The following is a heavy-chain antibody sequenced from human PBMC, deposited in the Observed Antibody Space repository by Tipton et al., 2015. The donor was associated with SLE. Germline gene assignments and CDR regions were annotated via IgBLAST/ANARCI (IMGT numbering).Heavy chain of an antibody. D-gene: IGHD2-15*01. J-gene: IGHJ4*02. CDR2: VYDIGTT. Sequence: TLSLTCTVSGGSISGYQWSWIRQSPQKGLEWIGYVYDIGTTNYNPSVMSRVIVSMDTSRNQVSLKQLSVTAADTAVYYCARGDMTSRSLDYWGQGALVTVSS. CDR1: GGSISGYQ. CDR3: ARGDMTSRSLDY. V-gene: IGHV4-59*12.